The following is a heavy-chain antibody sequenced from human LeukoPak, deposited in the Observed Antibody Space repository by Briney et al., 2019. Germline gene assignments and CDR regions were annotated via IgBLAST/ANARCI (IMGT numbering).Heavy chain of an antibody. J-gene: IGHJ4*02. CDR3: AKLYYDILTGYLYYFDY. D-gene: IGHD3-9*01. Sequence: GGSLRLSCAASGFTFSSYGMSWVRQAPGKGLEWVSAISGSGGSTYYADSVKGRFTISRDNSKNTLYLQMNSLRAEDTAVYYCAKLYYDILTGYLYYFDYWGQGTLVTVSS. V-gene: IGHV3-23*01. CDR2: ISGSGGST. CDR1: GFTFSSYG.